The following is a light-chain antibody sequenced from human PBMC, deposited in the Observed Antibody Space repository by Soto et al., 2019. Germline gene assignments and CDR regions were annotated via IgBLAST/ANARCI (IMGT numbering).Light chain of an antibody. V-gene: IGKV3-11*01. CDR3: HQRSSWPLT. CDR2: DAS. Sequence: EIVLTQSPATLSLSPGERATLSCRASQSVGTYLAWHQQKPGQAPRLLLYDASTRATGIPARFSGSGSGTDFTLTISSLEPEDFAVYYCHQRSSWPLTFGGGTKVESK. CDR1: QSVGTY. J-gene: IGKJ4*01.